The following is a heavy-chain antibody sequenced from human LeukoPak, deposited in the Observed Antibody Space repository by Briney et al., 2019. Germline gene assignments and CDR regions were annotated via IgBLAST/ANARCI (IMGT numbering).Heavy chain of an antibody. CDR1: GFTFSDYY. CDR3: AIHCSSTSCYTAAIDY. V-gene: IGHV3-11*01. CDR2: ISSSGSTI. Sequence: GGSLRLSCAASGFTFSDYYMSWIRQAPGKGLEWVSYISSSGSTIYYADSVKGRLTISRDNAKNSLYLQMNSLRAEDTAVYYCAIHCSSTSCYTAAIDYWGQGTLVTVSS. J-gene: IGHJ4*02. D-gene: IGHD2-2*02.